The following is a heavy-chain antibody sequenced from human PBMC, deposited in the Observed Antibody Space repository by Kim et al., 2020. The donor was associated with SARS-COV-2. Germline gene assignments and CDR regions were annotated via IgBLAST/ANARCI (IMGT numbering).Heavy chain of an antibody. CDR2: INHSGST. CDR3: ARVSLIRYFDWLYYYYYMDV. D-gene: IGHD3-9*01. J-gene: IGHJ6*03. Sequence: SETLSLTCAVYGGSFSGYYWSWIRQPPGKGLEWIGEINHSGSTNYNPSLKSRVTISVDTSKNQFPLKLSSVTAADTAVYYCARVSLIRYFDWLYYYYYMDVWGKGTTVTVSS. CDR1: GGSFSGYY. V-gene: IGHV4-34*01.